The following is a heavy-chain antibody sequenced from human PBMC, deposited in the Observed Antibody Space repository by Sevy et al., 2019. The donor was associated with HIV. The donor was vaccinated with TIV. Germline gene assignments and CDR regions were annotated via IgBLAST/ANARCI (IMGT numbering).Heavy chain of an antibody. V-gene: IGHV3-30*18. Sequence: GGSLRLSCVTSGFTFRTSGMHWVRQSPGEGLKWVAVISYDEAHKNYADSVKGRFSISKDNSKNTLYLQMSSLRTEDTAVYYCAKDYSAGITMVRGAYRARGDYFDYWGQGTQVTVSS. CDR1: GFTFRTSG. CDR2: ISYDEAHK. J-gene: IGHJ4*02. CDR3: AKDYSAGITMVRGAYRARGDYFDY. D-gene: IGHD3-10*01.